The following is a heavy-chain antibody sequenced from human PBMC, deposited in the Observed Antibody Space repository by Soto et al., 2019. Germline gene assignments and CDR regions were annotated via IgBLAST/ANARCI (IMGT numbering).Heavy chain of an antibody. D-gene: IGHD2-2*01. CDR3: AKDELGYCISTSCPRGFDY. CDR2: ISYDGSNK. J-gene: IGHJ4*02. CDR1: GFTFSSYG. V-gene: IGHV3-30*18. Sequence: PGGSLRLSCAASGFTFSSYGMHWVRQAPGKGLEWVAVISYDGSNKYYADSVKGRFTISRDNSKNTLYLQMNSLRAEDTAVYYCAKDELGYCISTSCPRGFDYWGQGT.